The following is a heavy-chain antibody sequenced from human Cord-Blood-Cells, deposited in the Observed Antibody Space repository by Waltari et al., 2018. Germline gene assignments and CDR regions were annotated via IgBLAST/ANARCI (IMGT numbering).Heavy chain of an antibody. D-gene: IGHD7-27*01. J-gene: IGHJ3*02. CDR1: GYTFTSYA. Sequence: QVQLVQSGAEVKKPGASVKVSCKASGYTFTSYAMHWVRQAPGQRLEWMGWINAGNGNTKYSQKFQGRVTITRDTSASTAYMELSSLRSEDTAVYYCARGRETGYEAFDIWGQGTMVTVSS. V-gene: IGHV1-3*01. CDR3: ARGRETGYEAFDI. CDR2: INAGNGNT.